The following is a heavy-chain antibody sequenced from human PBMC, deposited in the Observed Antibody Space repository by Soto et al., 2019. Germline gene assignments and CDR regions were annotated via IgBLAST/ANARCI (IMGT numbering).Heavy chain of an antibody. Sequence: SETLSLTCTVSGASITYGGYSWSWIRQTPGEGLEWIGYINHLETTFYNPSFESRLTLSIDRAKTQFSLNLNSMSAADRAVYFCARGGGSDSFDYWGQGILVTVSS. J-gene: IGHJ4*02. CDR1: GASITYGGYS. D-gene: IGHD1-26*01. CDR3: ARGGGSDSFDY. V-gene: IGHV4-30-2*01. CDR2: INHLETT.